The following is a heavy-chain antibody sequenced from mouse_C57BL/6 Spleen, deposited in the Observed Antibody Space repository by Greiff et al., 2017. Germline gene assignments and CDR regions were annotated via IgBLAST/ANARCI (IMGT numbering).Heavy chain of an antibody. V-gene: IGHV5-6*01. D-gene: IGHD1-1*01. CDR1: GFTFSSYG. Sequence: VQLKESGGDLVKPGGSLKLSCAASGFTFSSYGMSWVRQTPDKRLEWVATISSGGSYTYYPDSVKGRFTISRDNAKNTLYLQMSSLKSEDTAMYYCARLITTVVAHFDYWGQGTTLTVSS. J-gene: IGHJ2*01. CDR3: ARLITTVVAHFDY. CDR2: ISSGGSYT.